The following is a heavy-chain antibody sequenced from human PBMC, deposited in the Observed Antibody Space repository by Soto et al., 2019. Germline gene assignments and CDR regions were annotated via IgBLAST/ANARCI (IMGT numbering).Heavy chain of an antibody. CDR3: ARGPESYDIAGYFDP. CDR2: MSYSGPN. D-gene: IGHD3-22*01. CDR1: GGSIGSGSYS. Sequence: QTLSLTCTVSGGSIGSGSYSWSWIRQRPGKGLEWIGYMSYSGPNHYNPSLKRRATISVNTPENQFFLKLTSLTAADTAVYFCARGPESYDIAGYFDPWGQGTLVTVSS. V-gene: IGHV4-31*03. J-gene: IGHJ5*02.